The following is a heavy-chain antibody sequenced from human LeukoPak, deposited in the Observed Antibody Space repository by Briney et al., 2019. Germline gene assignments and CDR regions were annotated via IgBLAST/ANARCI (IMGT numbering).Heavy chain of an antibody. CDR1: GGSFSGYY. CDR2: INHSGST. J-gene: IGHJ4*02. D-gene: IGHD1/OR15-1a*01. V-gene: IGHV4-34*01. Sequence: SETLSLTCAVYGGSFSGYYWSWIRQPPGKGLEWIGEINHSGSTNYNPSLKSRVTISVDTSKNQFSLKLSSVTAADTAVYYCARGGGVEQQQDFDYWGQGTLVTVSS. CDR3: ARGGGVEQQQDFDY.